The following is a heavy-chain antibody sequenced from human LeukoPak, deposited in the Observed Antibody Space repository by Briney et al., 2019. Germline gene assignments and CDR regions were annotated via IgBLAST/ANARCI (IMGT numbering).Heavy chain of an antibody. Sequence: SETLSLTCTVSGAPISSSSYYWGWIRQPPGKGLEWIGTSYYSGSTYYNASLKSRVTISMDTPKNQFSLKLSSVTAADTAVYYCARLAAGSGSFDYWGQGTLVIVFS. CDR1: GAPISSSSYY. V-gene: IGHV4-39*01. D-gene: IGHD6-19*01. CDR3: ARLAAGSGSFDY. J-gene: IGHJ4*02. CDR2: SYYSGST.